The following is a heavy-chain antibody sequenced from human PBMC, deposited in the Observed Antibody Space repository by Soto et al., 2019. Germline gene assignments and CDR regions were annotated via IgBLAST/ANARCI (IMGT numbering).Heavy chain of an antibody. J-gene: IGHJ4*02. V-gene: IGHV1-3*05. D-gene: IGHD6-19*01. CDR2: INAGNGNT. CDR1: GYTFTSYA. Sequence: QVQLVQSGAEEKKPGASVKVSCKASGYTFTSYAMHCVRQASGRRLVWLGWINAGNGNTKYSQKFQGRVTITSDTSANTGYVERSSLGTEDMAVDDCASTPGIAVADCWGQGTLFTVSS. CDR3: ASTPGIAVADC.